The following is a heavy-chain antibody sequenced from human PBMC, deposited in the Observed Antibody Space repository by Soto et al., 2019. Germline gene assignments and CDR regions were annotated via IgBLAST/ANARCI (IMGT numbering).Heavy chain of an antibody. V-gene: IGHV1-3*01. J-gene: IGHJ6*02. CDR3: ASSYSHGWYPYGMDV. CDR2: INAGNGNT. CDR1: GYTFTSYT. D-gene: IGHD6-19*01. Sequence: QVQLVQSGAEVKKPGASVKVSCKASGYTFTSYTMHWVRQAPGQRLEWMGWINAGNGNTKYSQKFQGRVTITRDTSASTAYMELSSLRSEDTAVYYCASSYSHGWYPYGMDVWGQGTTVTVSS.